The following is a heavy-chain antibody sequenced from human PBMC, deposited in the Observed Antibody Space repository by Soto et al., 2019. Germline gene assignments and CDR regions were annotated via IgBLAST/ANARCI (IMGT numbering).Heavy chain of an antibody. Sequence: PSETLSLTCTVSGGSISSYYWSWIRQPPGKGLEWIGYIHYSGTTKYNPSLQSRGTISVDMSKNQFSLRLSSVTAADTAVYYCARDSGVLNYGMDVWGQGTTVTVSS. CDR2: IHYSGTT. D-gene: IGHD3-10*01. CDR3: ARDSGVLNYGMDV. V-gene: IGHV4-59*01. J-gene: IGHJ6*02. CDR1: GGSISSYY.